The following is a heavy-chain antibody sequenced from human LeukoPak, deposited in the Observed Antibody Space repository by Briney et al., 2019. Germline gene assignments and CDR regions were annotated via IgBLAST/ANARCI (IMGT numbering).Heavy chain of an antibody. V-gene: IGHV3-48*04. D-gene: IGHD2-2*01. CDR2: ISSSSSTI. CDR1: EFTFSSHN. CDR3: ATAFSGYHDAFDI. J-gene: IGHJ3*02. Sequence: GSLRLSCVASEFTFSSHNMNWVRQAPGKGLEWVSHISSSSSTIYYADSVKGRFTISRDNAKNSLYLQMNSLRAEDTAVYYCATAFSGYHDAFDIWGQGTMVTVSS.